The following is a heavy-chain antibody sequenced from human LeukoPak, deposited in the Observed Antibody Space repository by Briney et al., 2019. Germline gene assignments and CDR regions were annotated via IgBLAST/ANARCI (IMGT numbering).Heavy chain of an antibody. Sequence: GSLRLSCATSGFTIGKSDMAWIRQPPGKGLEWIGEINHSGSTNYNPSLKSRVTISVDTSKNQFSLKLSSVTAADTAVYYCARGRDRLAGRAWFYWGQGTLVTVSS. CDR2: INHSGST. V-gene: IGHV4-34*01. J-gene: IGHJ4*02. D-gene: IGHD3-10*01. CDR3: ARGRDRLAGRAWFY. CDR1: GFTIGKSD.